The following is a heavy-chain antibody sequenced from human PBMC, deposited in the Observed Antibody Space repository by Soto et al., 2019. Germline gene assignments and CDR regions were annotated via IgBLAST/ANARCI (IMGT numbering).Heavy chain of an antibody. V-gene: IGHV3-23*01. CDR3: ASPGGEAVYCDWLCYFDC. J-gene: IGHJ4*02. CDR2: ISGSGGST. Sequence: EVQLLESGGGLVQPGGSLRLSCAASGFTFSSYAMSWVRQAPGKGLEWVSAISGSGGSTDYADSVKGRFTISRDNAKNKLYLQMNSLRAEDKAVYYCASPGGEAVYCDWLCYFDCWGQGTLVTVSS. CDR1: GFTFSSYA. D-gene: IGHD3-9*01.